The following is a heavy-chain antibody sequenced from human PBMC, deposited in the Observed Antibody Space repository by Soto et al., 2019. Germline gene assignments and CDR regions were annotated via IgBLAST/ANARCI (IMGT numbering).Heavy chain of an antibody. D-gene: IGHD3-22*01. Sequence: EASVKVSCKASGFTFTSSAVQWVRQARGQRLEWIGWIVVGSGNTNYAQKFQERVTITRDMSTSTAYMELSSLRSEDTAVYYCAAAPSWMYYDSSGYQQNWFDPWGQGTLVTVSS. CDR2: IVVGSGNT. CDR3: AAAPSWMYYDSSGYQQNWFDP. CDR1: GFTFTSSA. J-gene: IGHJ5*02. V-gene: IGHV1-58*01.